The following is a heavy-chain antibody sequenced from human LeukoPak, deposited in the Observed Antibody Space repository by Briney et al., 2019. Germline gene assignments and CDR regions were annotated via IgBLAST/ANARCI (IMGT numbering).Heavy chain of an antibody. D-gene: IGHD2-8*01. V-gene: IGHV4-59*08. Sequence: SETLSLTCSVSGASISSYYWSWIRQPPGKGLEWIGHIYYSGSTNYNPSFKSRVTISVDTSKNQFSLKLSSVTAADTAVYYCARAPLIYYYYMDVWGKGTTVTVSS. CDR3: ARAPLIYYYYMDV. CDR1: GASISSYY. CDR2: IYYSGST. J-gene: IGHJ6*03.